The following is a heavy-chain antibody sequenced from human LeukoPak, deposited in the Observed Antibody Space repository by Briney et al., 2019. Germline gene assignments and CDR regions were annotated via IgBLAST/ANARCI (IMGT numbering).Heavy chain of an antibody. Sequence: PSETLSLTCTVSGGSISSSYYWGWIRQPPGKGLEWIGSIYYSGSTYYNPSLKSRVTISVDTSKNQFSLKLSSVTAADTAVYYCARRSGAIYYFDYWGQGTLVTVSS. V-gene: IGHV4-39*01. CDR2: IYYSGST. J-gene: IGHJ4*02. CDR1: GGSISSSYY. D-gene: IGHD7-27*01. CDR3: ARRSGAIYYFDY.